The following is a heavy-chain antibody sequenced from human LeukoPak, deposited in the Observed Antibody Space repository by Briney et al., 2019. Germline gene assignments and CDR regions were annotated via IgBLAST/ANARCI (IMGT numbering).Heavy chain of an antibody. Sequence: GGSLRLSCAASGFTFSNYWVHWVRQAPGKGLVWVSRINRDGSITNYADSVKGRFTVSRDNAKNTLNLQMNSLRAEDTPVYYCARDRKSGESSEIDFWGQGTLVTVSS. V-gene: IGHV3-74*01. CDR2: INRDGSIT. CDR3: ARDRKSGESSEIDF. J-gene: IGHJ4*02. CDR1: GFTFSNYW. D-gene: IGHD3-10*01.